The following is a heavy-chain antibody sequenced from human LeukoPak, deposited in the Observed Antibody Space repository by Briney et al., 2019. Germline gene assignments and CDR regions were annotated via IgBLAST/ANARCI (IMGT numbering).Heavy chain of an antibody. D-gene: IGHD5-12*01. V-gene: IGHV1-46*01. Sequence: GASVKVSCKASGYTFTNNFMHWVRQAPGQGLEWTGIINPSGDNTWYAQKFQGRVTMTRDMATSTDYMEVSSLRSEDTAVYYCARDNSVGDSAWWFDPWGQGTLVTVSS. CDR3: ARDNSVGDSAWWFDP. CDR2: INPSGDNT. J-gene: IGHJ5*02. CDR1: GYTFTNNF.